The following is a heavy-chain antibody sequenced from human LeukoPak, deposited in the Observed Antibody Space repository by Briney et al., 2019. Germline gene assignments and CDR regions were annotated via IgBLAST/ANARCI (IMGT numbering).Heavy chain of an antibody. Sequence: ASAKVSCKASGYTFTGYYMHWVRQAPGQGLEWMGWINPNSGGTNYAQKFQGRVTMTRDTSISTAYMELSRLRSDDTAVYYCARVRRSGSYPSHWGQGTLVTVSS. CDR2: INPNSGGT. V-gene: IGHV1-2*02. CDR3: ARVRRSGSYPSH. D-gene: IGHD1-26*01. CDR1: GYTFTGYY. J-gene: IGHJ4*02.